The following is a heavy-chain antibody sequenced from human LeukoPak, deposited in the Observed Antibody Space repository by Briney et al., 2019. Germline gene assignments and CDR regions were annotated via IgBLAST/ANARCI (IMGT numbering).Heavy chain of an antibody. CDR3: AREVGATRGLDP. J-gene: IGHJ5*02. CDR2: IYSSGNT. Sequence: GGSLRLSCAASGFTVSSNYMSWVRQAPGKGLEWVSIIYSSGNTYYADSVKGRFTISRDTSKNTLYLQMNSLTAEDTAFYYCAREVGATRGLDPWGQGTLVTVSS. V-gene: IGHV3-53*01. CDR1: GFTVSSNY. D-gene: IGHD1-26*01.